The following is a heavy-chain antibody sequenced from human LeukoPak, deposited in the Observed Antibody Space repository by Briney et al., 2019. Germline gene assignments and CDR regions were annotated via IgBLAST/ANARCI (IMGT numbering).Heavy chain of an antibody. J-gene: IGHJ3*02. CDR3: ARHCIAARRGGAFDI. Sequence: TLFSLCTVSHGDVSIRRYHGSWIPQLPRKAREGIGCIYYGGSTYYNPSLKSRVTISVDTSKNQFSLKLSSVTAADTAVYYCARHCIAARRGGAFDIWGQGTMVTVSS. CDR1: HGDVSIRRYH. CDR2: IYYGGST. D-gene: IGHD6-6*01. V-gene: IGHV4-39*01.